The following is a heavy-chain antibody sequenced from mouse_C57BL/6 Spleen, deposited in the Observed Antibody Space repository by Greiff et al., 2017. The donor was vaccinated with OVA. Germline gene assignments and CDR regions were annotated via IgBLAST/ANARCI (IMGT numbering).Heavy chain of an antibody. D-gene: IGHD3-2*02. J-gene: IGHJ2*01. V-gene: IGHV1-50*01. Sequence: QVQLQQPGAELVKPGASVKLSCKASGYTFTSYWMQWVKQRPGQGLEWIGEIDPSDSYTNYNKKFKGKATLTVDTSSSTAYMQLSSLTSEDSAVYYCARGKTAQATGFDYWGQGTTLTVSS. CDR1: GYTFTSYW. CDR2: IDPSDSYT. CDR3: ARGKTAQATGFDY.